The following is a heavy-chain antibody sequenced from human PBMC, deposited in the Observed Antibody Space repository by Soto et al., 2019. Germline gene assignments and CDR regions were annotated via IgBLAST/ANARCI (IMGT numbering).Heavy chain of an antibody. CDR3: ARDSLEDSNFALDYGMDV. CDR1: GFTFSSYG. CDR2: IWYDGSNK. D-gene: IGHD3-22*01. J-gene: IGHJ6*02. V-gene: IGHV3-33*01. Sequence: GGSLRLSCAASGFTFSSYGMHWVRQAPGKGLEWVAVIWYDGSNKYYADSVKGRFTISRDNSKNTLYLQMNSLRAEDTAVYYCARDSLEDSNFALDYGMDVWGPGTTVTVSS.